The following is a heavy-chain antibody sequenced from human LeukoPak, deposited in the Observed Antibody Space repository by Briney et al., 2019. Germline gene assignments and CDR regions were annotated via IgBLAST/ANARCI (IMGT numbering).Heavy chain of an antibody. CDR1: GYTFNSYA. V-gene: IGHV7-4-1*02. CDR2: INTNTGNP. CDR3: ARGESSASNWFDP. D-gene: IGHD3-22*01. Sequence: ASVKVSCKASGYTFNSYAMNWVRQARGQGLEWTGWINTNTGNPTYAQGFTGRFVFSLDTSVSTAYLQISSLKAEDTAVYYCARGESSASNWFDPWGQGTLVTVSS. J-gene: IGHJ5*02.